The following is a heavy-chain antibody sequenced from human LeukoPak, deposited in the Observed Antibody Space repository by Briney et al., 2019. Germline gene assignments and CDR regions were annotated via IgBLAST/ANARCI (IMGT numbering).Heavy chain of an antibody. V-gene: IGHV1-2*02. J-gene: IGHJ4*02. CDR2: INPNSGGT. D-gene: IGHD1-26*01. Sequence: ASVKVSCKASGYTFTSYGISWVRQAPGQGLEWMGWINPNSGGTNYAQKFQGRVTMTRDTSISTAYMELSRLRSDDTAVYYCARTEWELLTYYFDYWGQGTLVTVSS. CDR1: GYTFTSYG. CDR3: ARTEWELLTYYFDY.